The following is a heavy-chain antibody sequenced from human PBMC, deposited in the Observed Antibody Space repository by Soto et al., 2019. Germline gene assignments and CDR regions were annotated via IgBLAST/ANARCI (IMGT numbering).Heavy chain of an antibody. Sequence: SVKVSCKASGGTFSSYAISWVRQAPGQGLEWMGGIIPIFGTANYAQKFQGRVTITADKSTSTAYMELSSLRSEDTAVYYCATYVVVKDAILDSDAFDIWGQGTMVTVSS. CDR3: ATYVVVKDAILDSDAFDI. J-gene: IGHJ3*02. D-gene: IGHD2-2*02. CDR2: IIPIFGTA. V-gene: IGHV1-69*06. CDR1: GGTFSSYA.